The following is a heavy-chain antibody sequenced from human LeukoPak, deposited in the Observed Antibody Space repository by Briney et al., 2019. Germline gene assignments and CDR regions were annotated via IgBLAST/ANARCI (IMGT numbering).Heavy chain of an antibody. V-gene: IGHV4-59*12. CDR1: GGSISSYY. D-gene: IGHD4-17*01. J-gene: IGHJ3*02. CDR3: ARDRDYGGRAFDI. Sequence: PSETLSLTCTVSGGSISSYYWSWIRQHPGKGLEWIGYIYYSGSTYYNPSLKSRVTISVDTSKNQFSLKLSSVTAADTAVYYCARDRDYGGRAFDIWGQGTTVTVSS. CDR2: IYYSGST.